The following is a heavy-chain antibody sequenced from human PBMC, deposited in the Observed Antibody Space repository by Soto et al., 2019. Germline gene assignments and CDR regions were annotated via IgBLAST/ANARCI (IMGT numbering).Heavy chain of an antibody. CDR1: GGSISSSSYY. CDR3: ARLYGVSPNYYSAY. CDR2: IYYSGST. D-gene: IGHD2-8*01. J-gene: IGHJ4*02. Sequence: SETLSLTCTVSGGSISSSSYYWGWIRQPPGKGLEWIGSIYYSGSTYYNPSLKSRVTISVDTSKNQFSLKLSSVTAADTAVYYCARLYGVSPNYYSAYWGQGTLVTVSS. V-gene: IGHV4-39*01.